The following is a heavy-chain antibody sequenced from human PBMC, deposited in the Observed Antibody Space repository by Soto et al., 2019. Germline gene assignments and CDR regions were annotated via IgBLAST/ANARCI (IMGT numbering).Heavy chain of an antibody. V-gene: IGHV3-30*03. J-gene: IGHJ6*04. CDR1: GFTFRSYA. CDR2: ISYDGVTI. D-gene: IGHD2-8*01. CDR3: ARGHKKKWYYYYFAMDV. Sequence: PGGSLRLSCAASGFTFRSYAMHWVLQAPGKVLEWVAVISYDGVTIYHADSVKGRFTISRDNSKHTLYLQMDSLRAAETAVYYCARGHKKKWYYYYFAMDVWGKGTTVPVS.